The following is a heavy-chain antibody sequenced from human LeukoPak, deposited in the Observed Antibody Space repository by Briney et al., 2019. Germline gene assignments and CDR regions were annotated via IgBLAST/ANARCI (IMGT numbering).Heavy chain of an antibody. D-gene: IGHD3-22*01. J-gene: IGHJ4*02. Sequence: SETLSLTCTVSGGSISSYYWSWIRQPAGKGLEWIVSIYYSGSTYYNPSLQSRVTISVDTSKNQFSPKLSSVTAADTAVYYCARQAYYFDSSGYYRPLYFDYWGQGTLVTVSS. V-gene: IGHV4-59*08. CDR1: GGSISSYY. CDR3: ARQAYYFDSSGYYRPLYFDY. CDR2: IYYSGST.